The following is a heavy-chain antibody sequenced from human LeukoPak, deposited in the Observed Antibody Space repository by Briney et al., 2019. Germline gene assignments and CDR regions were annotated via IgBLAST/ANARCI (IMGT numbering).Heavy chain of an antibody. V-gene: IGHV4-4*07. CDR3: ARVGDYALKD. Sequence: SETLFLTCTVSGGSISSYYWSWIRQPAGKGLEWIGRIYTSGSTNYNPSLKSRVTMSVDTSKNQCTLKLSSVTAADTAVYYCARVGDYALKDWGQGTLVTVSS. CDR2: IYTSGST. CDR1: GGSISSYY. J-gene: IGHJ4*02. D-gene: IGHD3-16*01.